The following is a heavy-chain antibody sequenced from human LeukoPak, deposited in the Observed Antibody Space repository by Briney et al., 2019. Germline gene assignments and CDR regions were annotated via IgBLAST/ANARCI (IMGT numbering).Heavy chain of an antibody. D-gene: IGHD1/OR15-1a*01. CDR2: ISYDGSNK. V-gene: IGHV3-30*04. Sequence: GGSLRLSCAASGFTFSSYAMHWVRQAPGKGLEWVAVISYDGSNKYYADSVKGRFTISRDNSKNTLYLQMNSLRAEDTAVYYCARDFSSDRDPKQPYFDYWGQGTLVTVSS. J-gene: IGHJ4*02. CDR1: GFTFSSYA. CDR3: ARDFSSDRDPKQPYFDY.